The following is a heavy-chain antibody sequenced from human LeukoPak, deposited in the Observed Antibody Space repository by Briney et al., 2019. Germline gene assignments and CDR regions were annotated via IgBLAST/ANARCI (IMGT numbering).Heavy chain of an antibody. D-gene: IGHD2-21*01. CDR2: ISAYNGDT. J-gene: IGHJ4*02. CDR3: SRGDAVVAATRMDC. V-gene: IGHV1-18*01. Sequence: ASVKVSCKASGYTFINYGITWMRQAPGQGLEWMGWISAYNGDTTYAQSLQGRSIMTTDTSTSTAYLELRSLRSDDTAVYYCSRGDAVVAATRMDCWGQGTLVTVSS. CDR1: GYTFINYG.